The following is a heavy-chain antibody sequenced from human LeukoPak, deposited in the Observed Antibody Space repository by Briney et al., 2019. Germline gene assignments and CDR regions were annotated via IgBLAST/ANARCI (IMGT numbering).Heavy chain of an antibody. CDR1: GFTFDDYA. D-gene: IGHD6-19*01. Sequence: PGRSLRLSCAASGFTFDDYAMHWVRQAPGKGLEWVSGISWNSGSIGYVDSVEGRFTISRDNAKNSLYLQMNSLRAEDTAVYYCARADIAVAGPNFDYWGQGTLVTVSS. J-gene: IGHJ4*02. CDR2: ISWNSGSI. CDR3: ARADIAVAGPNFDY. V-gene: IGHV3-9*01.